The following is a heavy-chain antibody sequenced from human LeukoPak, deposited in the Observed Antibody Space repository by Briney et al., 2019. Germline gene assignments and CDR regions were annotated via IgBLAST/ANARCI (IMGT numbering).Heavy chain of an antibody. J-gene: IGHJ4*02. CDR3: ARTKSGYASPVFDY. CDR2: ISAYNGNT. V-gene: IGHV1-18*01. CDR1: GYTFTSYG. Sequence: ASVKVSCKASGYTFTSYGISWGRQAPGQGLEWMGYISAYNGNTNYAQKLQGRVTMTTDTSTSTAYMELRSLRSDDTAVYYCARTKSGYASPVFDYWGRGTLVTVSS. D-gene: IGHD5-12*01.